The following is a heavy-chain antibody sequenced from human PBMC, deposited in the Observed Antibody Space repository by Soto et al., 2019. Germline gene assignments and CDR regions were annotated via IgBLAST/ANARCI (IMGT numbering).Heavy chain of an antibody. J-gene: IGHJ4*02. CDR3: ARDGRIETFDY. Sequence: QVQLVESGGGVVQPGRSLRLSCAASGFTFSSYAMHWVRQAPGKGLEWVAVISYDGSNKYYADSVKGRFTISRDNSKNTLYLQMNSLRAEDTAMYYCARDGRIETFDYWGQGTLVTVSS. V-gene: IGHV3-30-3*01. CDR1: GFTFSSYA. D-gene: IGHD2-15*01. CDR2: ISYDGSNK.